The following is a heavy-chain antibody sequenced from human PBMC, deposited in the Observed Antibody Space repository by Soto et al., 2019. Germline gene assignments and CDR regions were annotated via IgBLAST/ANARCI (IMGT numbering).Heavy chain of an antibody. CDR3: ARDGRIMITFGAAVFRYYYGMDV. D-gene: IGHD3-16*01. CDR2: ISAYNGNT. V-gene: IGHV1-18*01. Sequence: GASVKVSCKASGYTFTSYGISWVRQAPGQGLEWMGWISAYNGNTNYAQKLQGRVTMTTDTSTSTAYMELRSLRSDDTAVYYCARDGRIMITFGAAVFRYYYGMDVWGQGTTVTVSS. CDR1: GYTFTSYG. J-gene: IGHJ6*02.